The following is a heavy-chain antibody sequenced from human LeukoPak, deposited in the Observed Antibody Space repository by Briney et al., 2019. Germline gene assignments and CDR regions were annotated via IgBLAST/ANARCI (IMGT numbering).Heavy chain of an antibody. CDR1: GFTFSVYS. CDR2: IGIDSGNT. V-gene: IGHV3-48*01. D-gene: IGHD5-24*01. J-gene: IGHJ4*02. Sequence: GGSLRLSCAASGFTFSVYSMNWVRQAPGKGLEWISCIGIDSGNTNYADSVKGRFTISGDKAKNSLYLQMNSLRVEDTAVYYCARDYKYAFDNWGQGTLVTVSS. CDR3: ARDYKYAFDN.